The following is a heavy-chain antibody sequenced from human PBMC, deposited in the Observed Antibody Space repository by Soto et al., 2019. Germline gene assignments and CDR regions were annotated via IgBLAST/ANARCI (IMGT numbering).Heavy chain of an antibody. CDR2: IILMSGRP. Sequence: QVQLLQSGAEVKTPGSSVKVSCKASGGTFNSYSMDWVRQAPGQSFEWMGAIILMSGRPNYAQRLLGRVTFSPDKSTNTVYMEENSSTHEDTGVYFCTRRGRQSANWFDPWGQGTLVTVSS. CDR3: TRRGRQSANWFDP. CDR1: GGTFNSYS. J-gene: IGHJ5*02. V-gene: IGHV1-69*06.